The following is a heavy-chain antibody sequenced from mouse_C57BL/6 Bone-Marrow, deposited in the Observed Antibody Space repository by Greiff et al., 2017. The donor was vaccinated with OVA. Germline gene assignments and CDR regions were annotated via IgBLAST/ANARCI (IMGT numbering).Heavy chain of an antibody. CDR3: ARSGYYGSSGDYFDY. CDR1: GYSFTGYF. Sequence: VQLQQSGPELVKPGDSVKISCKASGYSFTGYFMNWVMQSHGKSLEWIGRINPYNGDTFYNQKFKGKATLTVDKSSSTAHMELRSLTSEDSAVYYCARSGYYGSSGDYFDYWGQGNTLTVSS. CDR2: INPYNGDT. J-gene: IGHJ2*01. V-gene: IGHV1-20*01. D-gene: IGHD1-1*01.